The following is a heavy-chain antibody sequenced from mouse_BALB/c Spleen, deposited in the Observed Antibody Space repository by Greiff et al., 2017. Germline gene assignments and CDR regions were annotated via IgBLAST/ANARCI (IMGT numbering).Heavy chain of an antibody. CDR2: INPSTGYT. CDR1: GYTFTSYW. Sequence: QVQLKESGAELAKPGASVKMSCKASGYTFTSYWMHWVKQRPGQGLEWIGYINPSTGYTEYNQKFKDKATLTADKSSSTAYMQLSSLTSEDSAVYYCATIYYGNPYYFDYWGQGTTLTVSS. D-gene: IGHD2-1*01. V-gene: IGHV1-7*01. J-gene: IGHJ2*01. CDR3: ATIYYGNPYYFDY.